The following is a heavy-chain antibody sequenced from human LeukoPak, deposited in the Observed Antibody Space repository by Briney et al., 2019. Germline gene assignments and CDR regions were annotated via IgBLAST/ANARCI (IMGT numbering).Heavy chain of an antibody. CDR2: ISYDGSKK. V-gene: IGHV3-30*18. D-gene: IGHD6-13*01. Sequence: GGSLRLSCAVSGVSFSGYAMHWVRQAPGKGLEWVAVISYDGSKKYYADSVKGRFTISRDNSKNTLYLQMNSLRAKDTAVYYCAKDGLAAAHYYNWFDPWGQGTLVTVSS. CDR3: AKDGLAAAHYYNWFDP. CDR1: GVSFSGYA. J-gene: IGHJ5*02.